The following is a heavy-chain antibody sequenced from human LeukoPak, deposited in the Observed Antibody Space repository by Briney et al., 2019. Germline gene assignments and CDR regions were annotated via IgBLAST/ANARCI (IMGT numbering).Heavy chain of an antibody. J-gene: IGHJ5*02. D-gene: IGHD2-15*01. Sequence: PGGSLRLSCAASGFTFSSYEMNWVRQAPGKGPEWVSYISSSGSTIYYADSVKGRFTISRDNAKNSLYLQMNSLRAEDTAVYYCARLVVVAATQSWGQGTLVTVSS. V-gene: IGHV3-48*03. CDR1: GFTFSSYE. CDR2: ISSSGSTI. CDR3: ARLVVVAATQS.